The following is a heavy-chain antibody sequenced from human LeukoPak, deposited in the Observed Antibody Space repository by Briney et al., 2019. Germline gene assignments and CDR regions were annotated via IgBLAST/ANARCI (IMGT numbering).Heavy chain of an antibody. CDR1: GYTFSSYY. CDR2: INPGGGSA. Sequence: ASVKVSCKASGYTFSSYYMHWVRQAPGQGLEWMGIINPGGGSASYAQEFQGRVTMTGDTSTSTVYMELSSLRSEDTAVYYCARVWQWPIYFDYWGQGTLVTVSS. D-gene: IGHD6-19*01. V-gene: IGHV1-46*01. J-gene: IGHJ4*02. CDR3: ARVWQWPIYFDY.